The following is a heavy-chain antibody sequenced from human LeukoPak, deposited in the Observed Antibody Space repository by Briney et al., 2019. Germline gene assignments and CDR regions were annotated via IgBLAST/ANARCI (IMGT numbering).Heavy chain of an antibody. J-gene: IGHJ4*02. D-gene: IGHD6-19*01. CDR1: GYTFTSYY. CDR3: ARGSSGWYVEY. V-gene: IGHV1-46*01. CDR2: INPSGGST. Sequence: EASVNVSCKASGYTFTSYYMHWVRQAPGQGLEGMGIINPSGGSTSYAQKFQGRVTMTRDMSTSTVYMELSSLRSEDTAVYYCARGSSGWYVEYWGQGTLVTVSS.